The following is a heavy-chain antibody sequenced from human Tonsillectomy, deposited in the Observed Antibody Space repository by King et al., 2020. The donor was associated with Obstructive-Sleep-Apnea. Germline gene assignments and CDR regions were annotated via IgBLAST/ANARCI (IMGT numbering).Heavy chain of an antibody. CDR1: GYTFNSHG. V-gene: IGHV1-18*01. J-gene: IGHJ4*02. Sequence: VQLVESGAEVKKPGASVKVSCKASGYTFNSHGISWVRQAPGQGLEWMGWITPYNGNTNYAQKLQGRVTMTTDTSTSTAYMELRSLRSDDTAVYYCARGGYYYHTSGGFDYWGQGTLVTVSS. CDR3: ARGGYYYHTSGGFDY. CDR2: ITPYNGNT. D-gene: IGHD3-22*01.